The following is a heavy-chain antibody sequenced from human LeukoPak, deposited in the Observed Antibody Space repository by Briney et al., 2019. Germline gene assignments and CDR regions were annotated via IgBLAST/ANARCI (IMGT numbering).Heavy chain of an antibody. CDR1: GYTFTSYD. CDR2: IIPIFGTA. V-gene: IGHV1-69*13. Sequence: GASVRVSCKASGYTFTSYDINWVRQAPGQGLEWMGGIIPIFGTANYAQKFQGRVTITADESTSTAYMELSSLRSEDTAVYYCARAWRDCGGDCYTYYYYGMDVWGQGTTVTVSS. CDR3: ARAWRDCGGDCYTYYYYGMDV. J-gene: IGHJ6*02. D-gene: IGHD2-21*02.